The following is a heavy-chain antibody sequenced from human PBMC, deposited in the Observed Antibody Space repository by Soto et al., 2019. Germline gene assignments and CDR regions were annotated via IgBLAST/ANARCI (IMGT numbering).Heavy chain of an antibody. CDR2: ISGSGGST. CDR1: GFTFTNYA. J-gene: IGHJ1*01. D-gene: IGHD2-8*02. V-gene: IGHV3-23*01. CDR3: AKEGTGAFWNTFQH. Sequence: EVQLLESGGGLVQSGGSLRLSCAASGFTFTNYAMSWVRQAPGKGLEWVSDISGSGGSTNYADSVKGRFTISRDNSKNTVYLQMIGLRADDTAIYDCAKEGTGAFWNTFQHWGQGTLVTVSS.